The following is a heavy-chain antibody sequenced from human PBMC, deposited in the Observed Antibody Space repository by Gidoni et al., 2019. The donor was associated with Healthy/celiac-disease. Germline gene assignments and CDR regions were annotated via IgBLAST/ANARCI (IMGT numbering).Heavy chain of an antibody. Sequence: EVQLVESGGGLVKPGGSLRLSCAASGFTFSSYSMNWVRQAPGKGLEWVSSISSSSSYIYYADSVKGRFTISRDNAKNSLYLQMNSLRAEDTAVYYCARGTLWWELPEPPHFDYWGQGTLVTVSS. CDR3: ARGTLWWELPEPPHFDY. D-gene: IGHD1-26*01. V-gene: IGHV3-21*01. J-gene: IGHJ4*02. CDR1: GFTFSSYS. CDR2: ISSSSSYI.